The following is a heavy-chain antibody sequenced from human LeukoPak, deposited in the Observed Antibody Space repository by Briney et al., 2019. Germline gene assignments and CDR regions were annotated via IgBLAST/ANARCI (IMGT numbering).Heavy chain of an antibody. V-gene: IGHV1-18*01. CDR2: FNPENGNT. J-gene: IGHJ4*02. Sequence: ASVKVSCKASGYSFVGYGITWVRQAPGQGLEWMGWFNPENGNTNYAQKVQGRVTMTADTSTSTSYMELRSLRSDDTAVYYCARDSLGWTPHLHLKYSSSHGFDYWGQGTLVTVSS. CDR1: GYSFVGYG. D-gene: IGHD6-13*01. CDR3: ARDSLGWTPHLHLKYSSSHGFDY.